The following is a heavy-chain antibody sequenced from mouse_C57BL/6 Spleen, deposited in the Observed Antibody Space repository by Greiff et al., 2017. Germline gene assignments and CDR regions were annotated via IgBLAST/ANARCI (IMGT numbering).Heavy chain of an antibody. CDR3: ARPDYYGSSPSWFAY. D-gene: IGHD1-1*01. CDR1: GFTFSDYG. CDR2: ISSGSSTI. V-gene: IGHV5-17*01. J-gene: IGHJ3*01. Sequence: EVKLVESGGGLVKPGGSLKLSCAASGFTFSDYGMHWVRQAPEKGLEWVAYISSGSSTIYYADTVKGRFTISRDNAKNTLFLQMTSLRSEDTAMYYCARPDYYGSSPSWFAYWGQGALVTVSA.